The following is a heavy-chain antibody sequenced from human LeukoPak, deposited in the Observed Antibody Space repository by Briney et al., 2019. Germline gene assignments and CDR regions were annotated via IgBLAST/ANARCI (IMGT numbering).Heavy chain of an antibody. CDR3: ARDPSSWSNSRYYFDY. D-gene: IGHD6-13*01. CDR2: IYTSGST. Sequence: SETLSLTCTVSGGSISSYYWSWIQQPAGKGLEWIGRIYTSGSTNYNPSLKSRVTMSVDTSKNQFSLKLSSVTAADTAVYYCARDPSSWSNSRYYFDYWGQGTLVTVSS. V-gene: IGHV4-4*07. CDR1: GGSISSYY. J-gene: IGHJ4*02.